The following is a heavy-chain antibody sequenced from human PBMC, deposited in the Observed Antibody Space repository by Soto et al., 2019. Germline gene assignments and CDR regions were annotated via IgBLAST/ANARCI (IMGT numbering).Heavy chain of an antibody. CDR1: GGTISSYY. V-gene: IGHV4-59*08. J-gene: IGHJ2*01. CDR2: IYYSGST. CDR3: SRFNWYFDL. Sequence: SETLSLTCTVSGGTISSYYLSWLRQPPGKGLEWIGYIYYSGSTNYNPSLKSRVTISVDTSKNQFSLKLSSVTAADTAVYYCSRFNWYFDLWGRGTLVTVSS.